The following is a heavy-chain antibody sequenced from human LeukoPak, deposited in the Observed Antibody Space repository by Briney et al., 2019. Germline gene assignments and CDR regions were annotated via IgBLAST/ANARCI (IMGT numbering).Heavy chain of an antibody. D-gene: IGHD2-15*01. Sequence: GSLRLSCAASGFSFSLYAMSWVRQAPGKGLEWVSVVSNSAGGGFTYYTDSVKGRFTISRDDAKNTLYLQMNSLRAEDTAVYYCAKLQGYCSGGSCYSWYFHYWGQGTLVTVSS. CDR3: AKLQGYCSGGSCYSWYFHY. CDR1: GFSFSLYA. V-gene: IGHV3-23*01. CDR2: VSNSAGGGFT. J-gene: IGHJ4*02.